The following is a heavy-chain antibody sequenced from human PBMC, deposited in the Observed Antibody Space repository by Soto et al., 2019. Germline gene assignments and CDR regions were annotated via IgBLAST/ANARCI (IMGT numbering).Heavy chain of an antibody. Sequence: QVHLVQSGAEEKRPGASVKVSCKASGYTFTNYAIHWVRQAPGQRLERMGWINSANGNTQYSQKFQGRLTITRDTSASTGTMDLSSLRSEDTAVYYCARGGGGLRLGELPFFDYWGQGTLVTVSS. V-gene: IGHV1-3*05. J-gene: IGHJ4*02. D-gene: IGHD3-16*01. CDR3: ARGGGGLRLGELPFFDY. CDR1: GYTFTNYA. CDR2: INSANGNT.